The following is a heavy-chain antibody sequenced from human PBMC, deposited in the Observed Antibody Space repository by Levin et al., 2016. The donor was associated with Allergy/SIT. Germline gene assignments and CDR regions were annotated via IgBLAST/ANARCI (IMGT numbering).Heavy chain of an antibody. CDR3: ARVGKYDSSGYYSRLHYGMDV. CDR1: GGSFSGYY. CDR2: INHSGST. V-gene: IGHV4-34*01. J-gene: IGHJ6*02. D-gene: IGHD3-22*01. Sequence: SETLSLTCAVYGGSFSGYYWSWIRQPPGKGLEWIGEINHSGSTNYNPSLKSRVTISVDTSKNQFSLKLSSVTAADTAVYYCARVGKYDSSGYYSRLHYGMDVWGQGTTVTVSS.